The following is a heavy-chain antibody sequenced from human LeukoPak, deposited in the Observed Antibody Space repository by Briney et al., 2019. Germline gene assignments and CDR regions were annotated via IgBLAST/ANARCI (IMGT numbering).Heavy chain of an antibody. CDR2: IVPIFGTA. J-gene: IGHJ4*02. Sequence: SVKVSCKASGGTFSSYAISWVRQAPGQGLEWMGGIVPIFGTANYAQKFQGRVTITADESTSTAYMELSSLRSEDTAVYYCAINSDYGAYYFDYWGQGTLVTVSS. V-gene: IGHV1-69*13. CDR1: GGTFSSYA. D-gene: IGHD5-12*01. CDR3: AINSDYGAYYFDY.